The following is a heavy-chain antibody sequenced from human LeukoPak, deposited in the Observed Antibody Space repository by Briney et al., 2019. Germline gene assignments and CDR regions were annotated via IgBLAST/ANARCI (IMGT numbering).Heavy chain of an antibody. J-gene: IGHJ5*02. D-gene: IGHD4-17*01. CDR1: GVSISSSSYY. V-gene: IGHV4-39*01. CDR3: ARLGRVADYESWFDP. CDR2: IYYSGST. Sequence: PSETLSLTCTVSGVSISSSSYYWGWIRQPPGKGLEWIGTIYYSGSTYYNPSLKSRVTISIDTSKNQFSLNLYSVTAADTAVYYCARLGRVADYESWFDPWGQGTLVTVSS.